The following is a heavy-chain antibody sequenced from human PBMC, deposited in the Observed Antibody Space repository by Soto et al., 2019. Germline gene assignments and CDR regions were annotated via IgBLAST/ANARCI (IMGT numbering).Heavy chain of an antibody. V-gene: IGHV1-18*04. CDR2: ISAYNGNT. CDR1: GYTFTSYG. Sequence: ASVKVSCKASGYTFTSYGISWVRQAPGQGLEWMGWISAYNGNTNYAQELQGRVTMTTDTSTSTAYMELRSLRSDDTAVYYCARGLESIAARPVNNWFDPWGQGTLVTVSS. J-gene: IGHJ5*02. CDR3: ARGLESIAARPVNNWFDP. D-gene: IGHD6-6*01.